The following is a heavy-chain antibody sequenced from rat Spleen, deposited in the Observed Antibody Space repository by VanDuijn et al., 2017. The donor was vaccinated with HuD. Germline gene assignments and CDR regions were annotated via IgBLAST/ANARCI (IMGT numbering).Heavy chain of an antibody. CDR3: ARHGGYFDY. Sequence: QVHLKESGPGLVQPSQTLSLTCTVSGFSLTSNGVSWVRQPPGKGLEWIATIPSGGHPYYNSAVQSRLSISRDTSKSQVFLKMNSLQPEDTGTYYCARHGGYFDYWGQGVMVTVSS. V-gene: IGHV2S12*01. D-gene: IGHD1-7*01. CDR1: GFSLTSNG. J-gene: IGHJ2*01. CDR2: IPSGGHP.